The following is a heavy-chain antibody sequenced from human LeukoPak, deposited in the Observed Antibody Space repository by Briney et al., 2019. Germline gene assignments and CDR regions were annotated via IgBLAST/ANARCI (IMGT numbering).Heavy chain of an antibody. V-gene: IGHV3-23*01. J-gene: IGHJ4*02. Sequence: GGSLRLSCAASGFTFSSYAMSWVRQAPGKGLEWVSAISGSGGSTYYADSVKGRFTISRDNSKNTLYLQMNSLRAEDTAVYYCAKDPTDPGEGATPFDYWGQGTLVTVSS. CDR2: ISGSGGST. D-gene: IGHD1-26*01. CDR3: AKDPTDPGEGATPFDY. CDR1: GFTFSSYA.